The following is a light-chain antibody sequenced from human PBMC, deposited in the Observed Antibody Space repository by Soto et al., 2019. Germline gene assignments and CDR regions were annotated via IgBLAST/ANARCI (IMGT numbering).Light chain of an antibody. CDR3: CSYAGSYTYV. CDR1: ISDVGGHDF. J-gene: IGLJ1*01. Sequence: QPVLSHTRSVYASPGQSITISCTGTISDVGGHDFVSWYQQYPGKAPKLLLSSVSKRPSGVPDRFSGYKSGNTASLTISGLQAEDEADYCCCSYAGSYTYVFGTGTKVTV. CDR2: SVS. V-gene: IGLV2-11*01.